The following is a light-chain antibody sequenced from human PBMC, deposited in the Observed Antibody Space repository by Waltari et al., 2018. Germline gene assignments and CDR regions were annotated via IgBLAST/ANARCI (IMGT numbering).Light chain of an antibody. Sequence: EILMTQSPATLSVSPGERGTLSCRASQSVGSAVAVYQQKPGQAPRLLIPGASIRATGIPVRFSGSGSGTEFTLTISSLQSEDFAVYFCQQYNDWPWTFGQGT. V-gene: IGKV3-15*01. J-gene: IGKJ1*01. CDR1: QSVGSA. CDR2: GAS. CDR3: QQYNDWPWT.